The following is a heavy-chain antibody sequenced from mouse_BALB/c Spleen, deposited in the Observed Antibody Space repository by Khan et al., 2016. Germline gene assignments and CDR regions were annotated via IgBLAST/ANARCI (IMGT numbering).Heavy chain of an antibody. J-gene: IGHJ1*01. Sequence: EVKLPESGGGLVQPGGSLKLSCAASGFDFSRYWMSWVRQAPGKGLEWIGEIYPDSSTINYTPSLKDKFIISRDNAKNTLYLQMSKVRSEDTALYYCARRGYSGYWYFDVWGAGTTITVSS. CDR2: IYPDSSTI. CDR1: GFDFSRYW. V-gene: IGHV4-1*02. D-gene: IGHD2-14*01. CDR3: ARRGYSGYWYFDV.